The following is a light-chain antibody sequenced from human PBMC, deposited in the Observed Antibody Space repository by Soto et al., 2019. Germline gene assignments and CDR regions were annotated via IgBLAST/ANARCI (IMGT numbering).Light chain of an antibody. J-gene: IGKJ2*01. CDR3: MQATQFRPYT. CDR1: QSLVHSDGNTY. Sequence: DIVMTQTPLSSPVTLGQPASISCRSSQSLVHSDGNTYLSWLQQRPGQPPRLLIYKVSNRFSGVPDTFTGTGAGTDFTLKISRVRSVHVGVYLCMQATQFRPYTFGQGTNLEIK. CDR2: KVS. V-gene: IGKV2-24*01.